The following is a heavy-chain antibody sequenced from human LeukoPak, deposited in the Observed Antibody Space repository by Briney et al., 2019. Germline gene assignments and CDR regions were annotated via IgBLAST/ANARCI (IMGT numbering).Heavy chain of an antibody. V-gene: IGHV7-4-1*02. J-gene: IGHJ3*02. CDR1: GYTFTSSA. D-gene: IGHD5-12*01. Sequence: ASVKVSCKASGYTFTSSAMNWVRQAPGQGLEFMGWINTNTGNPTYAQGFTGRFVFSLDTSVSTAYLQISSLKAEDTAVYYCAREYSGYENDAFDIWGQGTMVTVSS. CDR3: AREYSGYENDAFDI. CDR2: INTNTGNP.